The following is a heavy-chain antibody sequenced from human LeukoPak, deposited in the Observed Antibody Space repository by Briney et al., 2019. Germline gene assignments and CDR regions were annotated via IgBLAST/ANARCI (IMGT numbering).Heavy chain of an antibody. J-gene: IGHJ5*02. CDR3: IRDFRSADL. Sequence: PGGSLRLSCVASRFTFSNYWKQWVRHPPGKGLVWVSRIYVDGRTTNYADSVKGRFTISRDNAKNTVYLEMNSLSVEDTATYYCIRDFRSADLWGQGTLVTVTS. CDR2: IYVDGRTT. V-gene: IGHV3-74*01. CDR1: RFTFSNYW.